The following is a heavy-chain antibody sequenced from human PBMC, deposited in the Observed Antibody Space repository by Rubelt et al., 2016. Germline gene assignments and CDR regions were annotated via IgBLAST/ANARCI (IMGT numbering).Heavy chain of an antibody. CDR3: ARARSTGVGGRGFFDS. CDR1: TYSISSGYY. J-gene: IGHJ5*01. V-gene: IGHV4-38-2*02. D-gene: IGHD1-1*01. Sequence: QVQLQESGPGLVKPSETLSLICTVSTYSISSGYYWGWIRQPPGKGLEWLWSINHPGTTYYNPSLKSRITISVNTSKNQLPLILYSVTAADTAVYYGARARSTGVGGRGFFDSWGQGTLVTVSS. CDR2: INHPGTT.